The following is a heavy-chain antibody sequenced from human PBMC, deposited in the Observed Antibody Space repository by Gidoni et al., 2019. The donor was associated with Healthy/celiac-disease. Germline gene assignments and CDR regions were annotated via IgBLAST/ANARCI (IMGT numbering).Heavy chain of an antibody. J-gene: IGHJ4*02. D-gene: IGHD1-7*01. CDR3: AREALELGIGFDY. CDR1: EFTFSSYG. V-gene: IGHV3-33*01. Sequence: QVQLVESGGGVVQPGRSLRLSCAASEFTFSSYGMHWVRQAPGKGLEWVAVIWYDGNNKYYADSVKGRFTISRDNSKNTLYLQMNSLRAEDTAVYHCAREALELGIGFDYWGQGTLVTVSS. CDR2: IWYDGNNK.